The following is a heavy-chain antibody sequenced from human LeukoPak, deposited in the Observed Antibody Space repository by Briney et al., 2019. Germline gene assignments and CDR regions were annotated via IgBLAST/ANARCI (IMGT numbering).Heavy chain of an antibody. J-gene: IGHJ5*02. CDR1: GFTFSSYA. V-gene: IGHV3-23*01. CDR2: ISGSGGST. CDR3: AKDKLRSYYYDSSGSDP. D-gene: IGHD3-22*01. Sequence: GGSLRLSCAASGFTFSSYAMNWVRQAPGKGLEWVSAISGSGGSTYYADSVKGRFTISRDNSKNTLYLQMNSLRAEDTAVYYCAKDKLRSYYYDSSGSDPWGQGTLVTVSS.